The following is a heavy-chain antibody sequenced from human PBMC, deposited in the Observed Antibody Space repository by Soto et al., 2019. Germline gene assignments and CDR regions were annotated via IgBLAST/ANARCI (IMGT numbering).Heavy chain of an antibody. V-gene: IGHV3-48*02. CDR2: ISSAGDLI. CDR1: GFTVSDYS. J-gene: IGHJ4*02. CDR3: ATWAIAVGGEGF. Sequence: GESLRLSCTASGFTVSDYSVNWVRQAPGKGLEWISYISSAGDLILYADSVKGRFTIARDIAKNSLYLQMDSLRDEDSAVYYCATWAIAVGGEGFWGQGTLVTVSS. D-gene: IGHD2-21*01.